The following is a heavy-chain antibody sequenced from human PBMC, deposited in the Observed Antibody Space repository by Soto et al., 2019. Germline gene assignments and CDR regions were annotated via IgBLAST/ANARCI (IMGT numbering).Heavy chain of an antibody. D-gene: IGHD3-3*01. CDR2: IDPSDSYT. J-gene: IGHJ6*02. V-gene: IGHV5-10-1*01. CDR1: GYSFTSYW. CDR3: ARHSITIPLEGGMDV. Sequence: PGESLKISCKGSGYSFTSYWISWVRQMPGKGLEWMGRIDPSDSYTNYSPSFQGHVTISADKSNSTAYLQWSSLTASDTAMYYCARHSITIPLEGGMDVWGQGTTVTVSS.